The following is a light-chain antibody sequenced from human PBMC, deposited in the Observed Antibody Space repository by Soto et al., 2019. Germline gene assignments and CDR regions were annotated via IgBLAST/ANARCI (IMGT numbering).Light chain of an antibody. CDR1: QSVSTY. CDR3: QQRSNWIT. J-gene: IGKJ5*01. V-gene: IGKV3-11*01. Sequence: ETVLTQSPATLSLSPGESATLSCRASQSVSTYLAWYQQKPGQAPRLLIYGASTRATGIPARFSGSGSGTEFTLTISSLEPEDFAIYYCQQRSNWITFGQGTRLEIK. CDR2: GAS.